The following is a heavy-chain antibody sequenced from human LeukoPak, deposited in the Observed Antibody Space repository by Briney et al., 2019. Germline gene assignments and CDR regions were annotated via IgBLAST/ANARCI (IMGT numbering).Heavy chain of an antibody. V-gene: IGHV4-34*01. J-gene: IGHJ6*02. CDR3: ARVWYPSPMDV. D-gene: IGHD3-10*01. CDR1: GGSFSGSS. CDR2: INHSGST. Sequence: PSETLSLTCAVYGGSFSGSSGSGIRRPPGRGLEWIGEINHSGSTNYDPSLKSRVTISVDTSKNQFSLKLSSVTAADTAVYYCARVWYPSPMDVWGQGTTVTVSS.